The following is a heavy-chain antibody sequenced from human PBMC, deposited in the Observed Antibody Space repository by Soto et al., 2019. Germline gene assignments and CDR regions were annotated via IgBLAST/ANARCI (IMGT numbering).Heavy chain of an antibody. CDR3: ARGSLSGYGIFDY. D-gene: IGHD5-12*01. CDR2: INSDGSST. V-gene: IGHV3-74*01. Sequence: GGSLRLSCAASGFTFSSYWMHWVRQAPGKGLVWVSRINSDGSSTSYADSVKGRFTISRDNAKNTLYLQMNSLRAEDTAVYYCARGSLSGYGIFDYWGQGTLVTVSS. J-gene: IGHJ4*02. CDR1: GFTFSSYW.